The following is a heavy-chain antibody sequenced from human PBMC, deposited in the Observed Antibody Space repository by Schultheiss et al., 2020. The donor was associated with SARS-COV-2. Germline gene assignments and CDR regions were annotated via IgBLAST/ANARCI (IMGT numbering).Heavy chain of an antibody. CDR1: GGSISSYY. D-gene: IGHD2-2*01. Sequence: SETLSLTCTVSGGSISSYYWSWIRQPPGKGLEWIGYIYYSGSTYYNPSLKSRVTISVDTSKNQFSLKLSSVTAADTAVYYCARGYCSSTSCPSIDYWGQGTLVTVSS. V-gene: IGHV4-59*12. J-gene: IGHJ4*02. CDR2: IYYSGST. CDR3: ARGYCSSTSCPSIDY.